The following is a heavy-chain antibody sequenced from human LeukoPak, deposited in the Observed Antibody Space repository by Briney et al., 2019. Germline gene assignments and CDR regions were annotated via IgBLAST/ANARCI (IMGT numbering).Heavy chain of an antibody. V-gene: IGHV3-30-3*01. CDR3: ASIVVVPAAAFDP. CDR2: ISYDGSNK. J-gene: IGHJ5*02. CDR1: GFTFSSYA. D-gene: IGHD2-2*01. Sequence: GRSLRLSCAASGFTFSSYAMHWVRQAPGKGLEWVAVISYDGSNKYYADSVKGRFTISRDNAKNSLYLQMNSLRAEDTAVYYCASIVVVPAAAFDPWGQGTLVTVSS.